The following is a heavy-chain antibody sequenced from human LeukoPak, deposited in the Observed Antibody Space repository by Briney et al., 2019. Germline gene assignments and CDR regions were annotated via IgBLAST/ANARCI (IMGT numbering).Heavy chain of an antibody. V-gene: IGHV1-46*01. CDR3: ARAPYYYDSSGLGIDY. D-gene: IGHD3-22*01. J-gene: IGHJ4*02. CDR2: INPSGGST. CDR1: GYTFTSYY. Sequence: ASVKVSCKASGYTFTSYYMHWVRQAPGQGLEWKGIINPSGGSTSYAQKFQGRVTMTRDTSTSTVYMELSSLRSEDTAVYYCARAPYYYDSSGLGIDYWGQGTLVTVSS.